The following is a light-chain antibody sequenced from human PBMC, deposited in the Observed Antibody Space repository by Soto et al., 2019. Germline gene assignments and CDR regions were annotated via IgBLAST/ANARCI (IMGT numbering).Light chain of an antibody. J-gene: IGKJ1*01. V-gene: IGKV1-39*01. Sequence: DVRMTQSPSSLSASVGDTITITCRASRTINTYLNWFQQKPGEPPRLLIYGASTLHDGVPSRFSGSGSGADFTLTISGLQPEDFAVYYCQHYGSSPRTFGQGTRVEIK. CDR1: RTINTY. CDR2: GAS. CDR3: QHYGSSPRT.